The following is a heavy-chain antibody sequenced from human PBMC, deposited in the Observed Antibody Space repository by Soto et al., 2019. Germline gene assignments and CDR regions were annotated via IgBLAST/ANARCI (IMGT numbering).Heavy chain of an antibody. CDR3: AIEVRRSNQFDH. J-gene: IGHJ4*02. V-gene: IGHV3-74*01. D-gene: IGHD3-10*01. Sequence: PGGSLRLSCAASGFTFSTYWMHWVRQAPGKGLVWVSRINSDGSSTNYADSVKGRFTISRDNAKNTLYLQMNSLRAEDTAVYYCAIEVRRSNQFDHWGQGTMVTVSS. CDR2: INSDGSST. CDR1: GFTFSTYW.